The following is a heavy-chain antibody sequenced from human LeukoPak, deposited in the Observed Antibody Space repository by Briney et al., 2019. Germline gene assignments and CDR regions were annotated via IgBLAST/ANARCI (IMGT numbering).Heavy chain of an antibody. CDR3: ARARPIVTFTIPPDY. D-gene: IGHD1-26*01. CDR1: GFTFDYYA. J-gene: IGHJ4*02. V-gene: IGHV3-30*04. CDR2: ISYDGSNK. Sequence: HAGGSLRLSCAASGFTFDYYAMHWVRQAPGKGLEWVAFISYDGSNKYYADSVKGRSTISRDNSKNTLFLQMNSLRAEDTAVYYCARARPIVTFTIPPDYWGQGTLVTVSS.